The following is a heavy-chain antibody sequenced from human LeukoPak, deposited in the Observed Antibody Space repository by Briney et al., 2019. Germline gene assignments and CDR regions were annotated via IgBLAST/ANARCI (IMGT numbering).Heavy chain of an antibody. D-gene: IGHD3-10*01. CDR3: ARTLLWFGELSGWFDP. J-gene: IGHJ5*02. V-gene: IGHV1-69*13. CDR1: GGTFSSYA. Sequence: ASVKVSCKASGGTFSSYAISWVRQAPGQGLEWMGGIIPIFGTANYAQKFRGRVTITADESTSTAYMELSGLRSEDTAVYYCARTLLWFGELSGWFDPWGQGTLVTVSS. CDR2: IIPIFGTA.